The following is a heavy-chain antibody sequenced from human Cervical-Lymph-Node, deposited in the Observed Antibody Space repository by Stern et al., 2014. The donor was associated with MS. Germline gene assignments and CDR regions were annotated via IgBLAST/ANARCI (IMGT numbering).Heavy chain of an antibody. Sequence: VQLVESGAEVKKPGSSVKVSCKASGGTFSSYEISWVRQAPGHGLEWIGGIIPPLDTPTYAQKFQDRVTISADESTSTAYMELSTLKSEDTAIYFCARAYTYYSHSAAYWGQGTLVTVSS. CDR1: GGTFSSYE. CDR3: ARAYTYYSHSAAY. D-gene: IGHD3-22*01. J-gene: IGHJ4*02. CDR2: IIPPLDTP. V-gene: IGHV1-69*01.